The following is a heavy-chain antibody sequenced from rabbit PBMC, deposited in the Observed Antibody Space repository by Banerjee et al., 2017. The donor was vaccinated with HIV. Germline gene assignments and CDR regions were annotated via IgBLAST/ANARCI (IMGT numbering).Heavy chain of an antibody. V-gene: IGHV1S45*01. CDR2: IYAGSSGTT. J-gene: IGHJ4*01. CDR3: ARDLAGVIGWNFNL. CDR1: GFSFSSNYW. Sequence: QEQLEESGGDLVKPEGSLTLTCTASGFSFSSNYWICWVRQAPGKGLELIACIYAGSSGTTYYASWAKGRFTISGTSSTTVTLQMTSLTAADTATYFCARDLAGVIGWNFNLWGQGTLVTVS. D-gene: IGHD4-1*01.